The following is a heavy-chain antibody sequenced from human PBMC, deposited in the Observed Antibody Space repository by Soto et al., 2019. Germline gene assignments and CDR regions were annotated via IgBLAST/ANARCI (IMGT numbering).Heavy chain of an antibody. D-gene: IGHD2-15*01. CDR1: GFTVSSKY. J-gene: IGHJ6*04. Sequence: GGSLRLSCAASGFTVSSKYMSWVRQAPGKGLEWVSLIQSGGPTYYADSVKGRFTISRDTSENTVHLQMDSLRAEDTAVYYCARDDVLCDGGRCYGVPLDAWGKGTTVNVSS. CDR2: IQSGGPT. V-gene: IGHV3-66*01. CDR3: ARDDVLCDGGRCYGVPLDA.